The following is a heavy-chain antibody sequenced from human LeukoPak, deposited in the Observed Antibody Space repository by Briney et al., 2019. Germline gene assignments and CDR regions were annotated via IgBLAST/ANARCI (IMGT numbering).Heavy chain of an antibody. CDR2: ISSSSRTT. J-gene: IGHJ4*02. D-gene: IGHD3-10*01. CDR1: GFTFSSFG. CDR3: ARASPVPYGSGSYPDY. Sequence: PGGSLRLSCAASGFTFSSFGMNWVRQAPGKGLEWVSYISSSSRTTYYADSVKGRFTISRDNAKNSLYLQMNSLRAEDTAVYYCARASPVPYGSGSYPDYWGQGTLVTVSS. V-gene: IGHV3-48*01.